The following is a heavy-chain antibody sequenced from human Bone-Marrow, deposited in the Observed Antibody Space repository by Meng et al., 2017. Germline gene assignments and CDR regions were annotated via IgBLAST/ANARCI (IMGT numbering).Heavy chain of an antibody. CDR3: RLAYCMGDCVDY. D-gene: IGHD2-21*01. CDR1: GGSFSAYD. J-gene: IGHJ4*02. CDR2: INHSGST. Sequence: QVQVQQWGAGLLKPSETLSLTCAFYGGSFSAYDWSWIRQPPGKGLEWLGQINHSGSTNDNPSLKSRVTISIDTSRNQSSLKLSSVTAADTAVYYCRLAYCMGDCVDYWAREPWSPSPQ. V-gene: IGHV4-34*01.